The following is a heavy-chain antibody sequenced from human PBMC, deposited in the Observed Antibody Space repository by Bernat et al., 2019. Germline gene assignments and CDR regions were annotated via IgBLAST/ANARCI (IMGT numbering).Heavy chain of an antibody. CDR1: GFTFSSYS. J-gene: IGHJ6*03. CDR2: ISSSSSYI. D-gene: IGHD2-15*01. CDR3: ARTVGYCSGGSGPPYYYYYYMDV. Sequence: EVQLVESGGGLVKPGGSLRLSCAASGFTFSSYSMNWVRQAPGKGLEWVSYISSSSSYIYYADSVKGRFTISRDNAKNSLYLQLNSLRAEDTAVYYCARTVGYCSGGSGPPYYYYYYMDVWGKGTTVTVSS. V-gene: IGHV3-21*05.